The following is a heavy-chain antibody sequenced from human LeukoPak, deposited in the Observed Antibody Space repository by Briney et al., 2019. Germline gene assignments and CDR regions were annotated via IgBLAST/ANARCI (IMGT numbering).Heavy chain of an antibody. CDR1: GGSISSYY. J-gene: IGHJ4*02. CDR2: IYYSRNT. D-gene: IGHD1-26*01. V-gene: IGHV4-59*01. Sequence: SGTLSLTCTVSGGSISSYYWSWIRQPPGKGLEWIGYIYYSRNTNYNPSLKSRDTMSVDTSKNQFSLKLSSVTAADTAVYYCARDIVGVTRAFGYWGQGTLATVSS. CDR3: ARDIVGVTRAFGY.